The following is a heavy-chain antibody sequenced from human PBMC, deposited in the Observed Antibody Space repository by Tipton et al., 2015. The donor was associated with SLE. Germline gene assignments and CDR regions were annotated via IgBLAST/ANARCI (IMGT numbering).Heavy chain of an antibody. Sequence: TLSLTCTVSGGSISSSSYYWGWIRQPPGKGLEWIGSIYYSGSTNYNPSLKSRVTISVDTSKNQFSLKLSSVTAADTAVYYCARGLYDILSGYSFDYWGQGTLVTVSS. V-gene: IGHV4-39*07. D-gene: IGHD3-9*01. J-gene: IGHJ4*02. CDR2: IYYSGST. CDR1: GGSISSSSYY. CDR3: ARGLYDILSGYSFDY.